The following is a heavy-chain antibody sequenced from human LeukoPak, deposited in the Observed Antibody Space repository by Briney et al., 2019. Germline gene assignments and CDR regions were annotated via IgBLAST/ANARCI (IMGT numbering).Heavy chain of an antibody. D-gene: IGHD2-2*01. Sequence: SGGSLRLSCAASGFTFDDYAMHWVRQAPGKGLEWVSGISWNSGSIGYADSVKGRFTISRDNAKNSLYLQMNSLRAEDTALYYCAKDMGRYCSSTSCLLPFDYWGQGTLVTVSS. J-gene: IGHJ4*02. CDR2: ISWNSGSI. V-gene: IGHV3-9*01. CDR3: AKDMGRYCSSTSCLLPFDY. CDR1: GFTFDDYA.